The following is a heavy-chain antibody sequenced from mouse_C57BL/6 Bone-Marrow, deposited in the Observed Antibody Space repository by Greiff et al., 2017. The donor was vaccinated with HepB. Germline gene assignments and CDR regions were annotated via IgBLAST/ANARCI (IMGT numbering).Heavy chain of an antibody. CDR2: INPYNGGT. CDR1: GYTFTDYY. D-gene: IGHD2-1*01. V-gene: IGHV1-19*01. CDR3: ASIYYGHTFDV. J-gene: IGHJ1*03. Sequence: VQLKESGPVLVKPGASVKMSCKASGYTFTDYYMNWVKQSLGKSLEWIGVINPYNGGTSYNQKFKGKATLTVDKSSSTAYMELNSLTSEDSAVYYCASIYYGHTFDVWGTGTTVTVSS.